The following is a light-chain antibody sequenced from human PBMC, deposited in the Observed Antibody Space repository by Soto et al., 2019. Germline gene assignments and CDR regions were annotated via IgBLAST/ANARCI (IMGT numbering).Light chain of an antibody. V-gene: IGKV1-9*01. CDR3: QQLNSYLIT. Sequence: DIQMTQSPSSLSASVGDRFTITCRASQVISNYLAWYQQKPGKVPKLLIYAASTLHTGVPSRFSGSGSGTEFTLTISSLQPEDFATYYCQQLNSYLITFGQGTRLEI. CDR2: AAS. CDR1: QVISNY. J-gene: IGKJ5*01.